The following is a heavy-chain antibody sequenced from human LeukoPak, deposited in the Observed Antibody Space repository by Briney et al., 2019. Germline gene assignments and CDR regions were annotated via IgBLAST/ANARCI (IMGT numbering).Heavy chain of an antibody. V-gene: IGHV4-4*07. CDR2: IYTSGST. J-gene: IGHJ4*02. CDR1: GGSISSYY. CDR3: ARDVVTTTGDYFDY. D-gene: IGHD2-2*01. Sequence: SETLSLTCTVSGGSISSYYSSWIRQSAGKGLEWIGRIYTSGSTNYNPSLKSRVTMSVDTSKHQFSLKLSSVTAADTAVYYCARDVVTTTGDYFDYWGQGTLVPVSS.